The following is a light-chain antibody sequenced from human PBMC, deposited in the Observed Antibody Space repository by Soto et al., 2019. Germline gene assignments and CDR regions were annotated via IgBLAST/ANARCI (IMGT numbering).Light chain of an antibody. CDR3: QSYDTSLSGSV. V-gene: IGLV1-40*01. CDR2: GNN. Sequence: QLVLTQPPSVSGAPGQRVTISCTGSSSNIGAGYDVHWYQQLPGTAPKVLIYGNNNRPSGVPDRFSGSKSGISASLAITGLQAEDDADYYCQSYDTSLSGSVFGGGTKLTVL. J-gene: IGLJ2*01. CDR1: SSNIGAGYD.